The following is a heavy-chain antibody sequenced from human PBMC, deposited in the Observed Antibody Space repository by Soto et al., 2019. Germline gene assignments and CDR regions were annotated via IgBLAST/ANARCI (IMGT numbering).Heavy chain of an antibody. J-gene: IGHJ4*02. CDR2: ISYDGSNE. D-gene: IGHD6-19*01. CDR3: AKDWSSGWPDY. V-gene: IGHV3-30*18. Sequence: PGGSLRLSCAASGFTFSSYGMHWVRQAPGKGLEWVAVISYDGSNEYYADSVKGRFTISRDNSKNTLYLQMNSLRAEDTAVYYCAKDWSSGWPDYWGQRTLVTVSS. CDR1: GFTFSSYG.